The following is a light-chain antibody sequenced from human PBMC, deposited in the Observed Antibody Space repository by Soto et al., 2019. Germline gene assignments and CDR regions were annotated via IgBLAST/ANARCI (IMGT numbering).Light chain of an antibody. V-gene: IGKV3-15*01. CDR2: GAS. J-gene: IGKJ1*01. Sequence: EIVMTQSPATLSVSPGERATLSCRASQSVSNNLAWYQKKPGQAPRLLIYGASTRATGISARFSGSGSGTEFNLTISSLQSEDFAVYYCQPYNNWWTFGQGTKVEIK. CDR3: QPYNNWWT. CDR1: QSVSNN.